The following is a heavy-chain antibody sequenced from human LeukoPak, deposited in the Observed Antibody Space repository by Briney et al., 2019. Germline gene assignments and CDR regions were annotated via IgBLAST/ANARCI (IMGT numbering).Heavy chain of an antibody. D-gene: IGHD6-19*01. CDR1: GGTFSSYA. J-gene: IGHJ4*02. Sequence: GASVKVSCKASGGTFSSYAISWVRQAPGQGLEWMGRIIPIFGTANYAQKFQGRVTITTDESTSTAYMELSSLRSEDTAVYYCARDGTIAVAGNFGYWGQGTLVTVSS. V-gene: IGHV1-69*05. CDR3: ARDGTIAVAGNFGY. CDR2: IIPIFGTA.